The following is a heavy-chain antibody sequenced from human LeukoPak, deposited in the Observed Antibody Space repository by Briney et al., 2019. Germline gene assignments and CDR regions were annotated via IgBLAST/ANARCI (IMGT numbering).Heavy chain of an antibody. CDR2: INPDSGGT. V-gene: IGHV1-2*02. J-gene: IGHJ6*03. D-gene: IGHD6-13*01. CDR1: GYTFTGYY. Sequence: ASVKVSCKASGYTFTGYYMHWVRQAPGQGLEWMGWINPDSGGTNYAQKFQGRVTMTRDTSISTAYMELSRLRSDDTAVYYCARGAAAGTYNLLGYYYYYMAVWGKGTTVTVSS. CDR3: ARGAAAGTYNLLGYYYYYMAV.